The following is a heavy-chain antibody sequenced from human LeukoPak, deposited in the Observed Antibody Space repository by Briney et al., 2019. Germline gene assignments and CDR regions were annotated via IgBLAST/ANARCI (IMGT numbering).Heavy chain of an antibody. CDR2: ISGSGHIT. J-gene: IGHJ1*01. Sequence: GGSLRLSCAASGFIFSNYDMRWVRQAPGKGLEWFSAISGSGHITYYADSVKGRFTVSRDNSKNTLYLQMNSLRADDAAVYYCASEHIVGATATYWGRGTLVTVS. CDR1: GFIFSNYD. D-gene: IGHD1-26*01. CDR3: ASEHIVGATATY. V-gene: IGHV3-23*01.